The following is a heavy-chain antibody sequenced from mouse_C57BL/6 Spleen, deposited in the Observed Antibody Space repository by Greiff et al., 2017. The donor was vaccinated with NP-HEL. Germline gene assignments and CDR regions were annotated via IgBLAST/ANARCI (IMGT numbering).Heavy chain of an antibody. Sequence: VQLQQSGPELVKPGASVKISCKASGYTFTDYYMNWVKQSHGKSLEWIGDINPNNGGTSYNQKFKGKATLTVDKSSSTAYMELRSLTSEDSAVYNCARKGDRSGYFDYWGQGTTLTVSS. V-gene: IGHV1-26*01. J-gene: IGHJ2*01. D-gene: IGHD3-2*02. CDR1: GYTFTDYY. CDR2: INPNNGGT. CDR3: ARKGDRSGYFDY.